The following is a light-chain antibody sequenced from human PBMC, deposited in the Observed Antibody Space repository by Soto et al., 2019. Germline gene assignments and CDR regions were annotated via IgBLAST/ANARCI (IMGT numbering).Light chain of an antibody. Sequence: ETVLTQSPGTLSLSPGQRATLSCRASQSVSSSYLAWYQQKPGQAPRLLIYGASSRATGIPDRFSGSGSGTDFTLTISRLEPEDSAVYYCQQYGSSPYTFGQGTKLEIK. CDR1: QSVSSSY. J-gene: IGKJ2*01. V-gene: IGKV3-20*01. CDR3: QQYGSSPYT. CDR2: GAS.